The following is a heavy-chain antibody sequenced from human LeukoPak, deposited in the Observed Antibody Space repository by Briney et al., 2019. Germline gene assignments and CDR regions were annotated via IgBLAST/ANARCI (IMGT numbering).Heavy chain of an antibody. CDR1: GFTFDDYA. J-gene: IGHJ4*02. CDR2: ISWNSGSI. CDR3: AKDYPLDY. Sequence: LGGSLRLSCAASGFTFDDYAMHWVRQAPGKGLEWVSGISWNSGSIGYADSVKGRFTISRDDSKNTLYLQMNTLRAEDTAVYYCAKDYPLDYWGQGALVTVSS. V-gene: IGHV3-9*01.